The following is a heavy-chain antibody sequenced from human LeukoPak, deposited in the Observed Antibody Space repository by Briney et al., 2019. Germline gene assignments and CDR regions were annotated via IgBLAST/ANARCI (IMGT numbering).Heavy chain of an antibody. Sequence: PGGSLRLSCVVSGFTVSNNYMSWVRQAPRKGRGWVSLIYSCGSTYYADSVKGRFTISRDNSKNTVYLQMNSLRAEDTAMYYCARRDDHSGRDYWGQGTMVTVSS. CDR2: IYSCGST. J-gene: IGHJ4*02. CDR1: GFTVSNNY. D-gene: IGHD5-24*01. V-gene: IGHV3-53*01. CDR3: ARRDDHSGRDY.